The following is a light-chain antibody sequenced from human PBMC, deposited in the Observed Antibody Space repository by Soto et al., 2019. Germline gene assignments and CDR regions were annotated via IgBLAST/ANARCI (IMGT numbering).Light chain of an antibody. CDR3: QSYDSSLSGSVV. J-gene: IGLJ2*01. V-gene: IGLV1-40*01. CDR1: SSNIGAGYD. Sequence: HSVLTQPPSVSGAPGQRVTISCTGSSSNIGAGYDVHWYQQLPGTAPKLLIYGNSNRPSGVPDRFSGSKSGTSASLAITGLQAEDEADYYCQSYDSSLSGSVVFGGGTQLTVL. CDR2: GNS.